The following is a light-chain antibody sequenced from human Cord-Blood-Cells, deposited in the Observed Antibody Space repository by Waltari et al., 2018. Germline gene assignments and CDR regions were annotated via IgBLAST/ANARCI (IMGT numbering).Light chain of an antibody. CDR3: QQYGSSPPTS. J-gene: IGKJ2*03. CDR2: GAS. V-gene: IGKV3-20*01. CDR1: QSVSSSY. Sequence: EIVLTQSPDTLSLSPGERATLSCRASQSVSSSYLAWYQQKPGQAPRLLIYGASSRATGIPGRFSGSGSGTDFTLTISRLEPEDFAVYYCQQYGSSPPTSFGQGTKLEIK.